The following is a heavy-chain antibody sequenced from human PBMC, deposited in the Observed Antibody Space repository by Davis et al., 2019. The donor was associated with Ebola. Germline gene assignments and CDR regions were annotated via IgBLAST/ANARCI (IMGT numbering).Heavy chain of an antibody. D-gene: IGHD6-13*01. CDR2: ISGSGGST. Sequence: PGGSLRLSCAASGFTFSSYAMSWVRQAQGKGLEWVSAISGSGGSTYYADSVKGRFTISRDNSKNTLYLQMNSLRAEDTAVYYCARPPEQLVNGDWYFDLWGRGTLVTVSS. CDR3: ARPPEQLVNGDWYFDL. CDR1: GFTFSSYA. J-gene: IGHJ2*01. V-gene: IGHV3-23*01.